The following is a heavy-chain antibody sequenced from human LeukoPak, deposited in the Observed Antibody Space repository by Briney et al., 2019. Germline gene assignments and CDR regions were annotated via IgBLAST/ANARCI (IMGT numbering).Heavy chain of an antibody. V-gene: IGHV3-74*01. D-gene: IGHD3-22*01. Sequence: PGGSLRLSCAASGFAFSSSWMSWVRQAPGEGLLWVSRINTDESNTGYADSVKGRFTLSRDNAKNSLYLQINSLRADDTAVYYCARDRDSRWDFDLWGRSALVTVSS. CDR3: ARDRDSRWDFDL. J-gene: IGHJ2*01. CDR1: GFAFSSSW. CDR2: INTDESNT.